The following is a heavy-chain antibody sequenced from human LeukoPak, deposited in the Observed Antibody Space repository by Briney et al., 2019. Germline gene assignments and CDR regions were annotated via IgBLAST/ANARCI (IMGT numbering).Heavy chain of an antibody. D-gene: IGHD3-10*01. CDR1: GGSISSSYY. V-gene: IGHV4-4*07. CDR2: IYTSGST. CDR3: ARVTYYYGSGSYLPYYFDY. J-gene: IGHJ4*02. Sequence: SETLSLTCTVSGGSISSSYYWSWIRQPAGKGLEWIGRIYTSGSTNYNPSLKSRVTMSVDTSKNQFSLKLSSVTAADTAVYYCARVTYYYGSGSYLPYYFDYWGQGTLVTVSS.